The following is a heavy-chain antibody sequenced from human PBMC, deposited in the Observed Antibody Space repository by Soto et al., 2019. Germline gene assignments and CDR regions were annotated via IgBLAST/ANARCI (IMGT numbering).Heavy chain of an antibody. CDR2: INPSRGST. D-gene: IGHD6-13*01. Sequence: QVQMVQSGAELKRPGASVRVSCKASAYTFTSYYVHWVRQAPGQGPEWMGMINPSRGSTDYAPKCQGRATKTRDTSTTTVYMALSSLRSEDTAIYFCTRSVITTAGTDAFDLWGQGTLVTVSS. CDR3: TRSVITTAGTDAFDL. CDR1: AYTFTSYY. V-gene: IGHV1-46*01. J-gene: IGHJ3*01.